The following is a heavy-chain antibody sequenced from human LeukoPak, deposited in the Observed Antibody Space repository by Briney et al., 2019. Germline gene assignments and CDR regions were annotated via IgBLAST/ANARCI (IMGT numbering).Heavy chain of an antibody. CDR2: IYYSGST. D-gene: IGHD4-17*01. J-gene: IGHJ3*02. CDR1: GGSISSYY. CDR3: ATLVGYGDYAWDLNDI. V-gene: IGHV4-59*01. Sequence: SETLSLTCTVSGGSISSYYWSWIRQPPGKGLEWIGYIYYSGSTNYNPSLKSRVTISVDTSKNQFSLKLSSVTAADTAVYYCATLVGYGDYAWDLNDIWGQGTMVTVSS.